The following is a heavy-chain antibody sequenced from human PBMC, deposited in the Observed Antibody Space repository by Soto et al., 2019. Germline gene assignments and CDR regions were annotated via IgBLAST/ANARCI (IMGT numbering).Heavy chain of an antibody. J-gene: IGHJ4*02. CDR2: IDHTGRT. D-gene: IGHD3-3*02. CDR1: GGSISSIDYY. CDR3: ARDISGRVPY. Sequence: QVQLQESGPGLVKPSQTLSLTCTVSGGSISSIDYYWSWIRQPPGKGLEWIGYIDHTGRTYYNPSLRRRLSMSRYASKNHYSLRLSSVTAADTAVYYCARDISGRVPYWGQGTLVTVSS. V-gene: IGHV4-30-4*01.